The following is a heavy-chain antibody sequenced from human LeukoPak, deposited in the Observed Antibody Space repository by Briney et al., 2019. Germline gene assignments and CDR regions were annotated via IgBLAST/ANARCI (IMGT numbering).Heavy chain of an antibody. CDR1: GYSFTGHY. D-gene: IGHD3-10*01. Sequence: ASVKVSCKASGYSFTGHYMHWVRQAPGQGLEWMGWINPKSGGTNYAQKFQGRVTITRDTSISTAYMDMSSLRSDDTAVYYCARNLWFGESSDAFDMWGQGTMVTVSS. CDR2: INPKSGGT. J-gene: IGHJ3*02. V-gene: IGHV1-2*02. CDR3: ARNLWFGESSDAFDM.